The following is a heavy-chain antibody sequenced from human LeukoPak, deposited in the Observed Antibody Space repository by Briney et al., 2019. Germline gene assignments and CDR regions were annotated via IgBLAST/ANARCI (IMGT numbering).Heavy chain of an antibody. J-gene: IGHJ4*02. V-gene: IGHV3-48*04. D-gene: IGHD3-3*01. Sequence: GGSLRLSCAASGFTFSSYAMSWVRQAPGKGLEWVSYISSSGSTIYYADSVKGRFTISRDNAKNSLYLQMNSLRAEDTAVYYCARVDYDFWSGYDYWGQGTLVTVSS. CDR2: ISSSGSTI. CDR1: GFTFSSYA. CDR3: ARVDYDFWSGYDY.